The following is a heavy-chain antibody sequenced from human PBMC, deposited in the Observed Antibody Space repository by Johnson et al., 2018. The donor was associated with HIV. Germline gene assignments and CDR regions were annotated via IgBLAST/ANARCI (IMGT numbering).Heavy chain of an antibody. CDR2: ISYDGSDK. Sequence: QVQLVESGGGLVQSGGSLRLSCGASGFSVSNTYMNWVRQAPAKGLEWVAVISYDGSDKYYADSVKGRFTISRDNSKNTLYLQMNSLRAEDTAVYYCAKDRILSGYGPGAFDIWGQGTMVTVSS. CDR3: AKDRILSGYGPGAFDI. CDR1: GFSVSNTY. D-gene: IGHD5-12*01. J-gene: IGHJ3*02. V-gene: IGHV3-30*18.